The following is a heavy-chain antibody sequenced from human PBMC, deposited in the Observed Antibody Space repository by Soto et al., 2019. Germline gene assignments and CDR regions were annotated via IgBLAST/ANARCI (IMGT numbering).Heavy chain of an antibody. J-gene: IGHJ5*02. D-gene: IGHD1-1*01. CDR2: IYYSGNT. CDR3: AKQGGKYGIRSFDP. V-gene: IGHV4-59*08. CDR1: GDPINNYY. Sequence: PSETLSLTCTVSGDPINNYYWSWIRQPPGKGLEWIGYIYYSGNTKYNPSLKSRVTISVDTSKNQFSLRLTSVTAADTAVYYCAKQGGKYGIRSFDPWGQGTLVT.